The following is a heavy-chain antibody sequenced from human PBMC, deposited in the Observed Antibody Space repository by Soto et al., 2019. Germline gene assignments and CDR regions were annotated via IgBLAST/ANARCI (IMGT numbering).Heavy chain of an antibody. CDR2: ISSSSSYI. CDR1: GFTFSSYS. Sequence: EVQRVESGGGLVKPGGSLRLSCAASGFTFSSYSMNWVRQAPGKGLEWVSSISSSSSYIYYADSVKGRFTISRDNAKNSLYLQMNSLRAEDTAVYYCASLLLYYYDSSGLDYWGQGTLVTVSS. J-gene: IGHJ4*02. CDR3: ASLLLYYYDSSGLDY. V-gene: IGHV3-21*01. D-gene: IGHD3-22*01.